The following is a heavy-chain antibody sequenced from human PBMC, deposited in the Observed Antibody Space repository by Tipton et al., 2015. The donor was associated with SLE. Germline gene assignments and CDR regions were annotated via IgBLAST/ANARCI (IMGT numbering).Heavy chain of an antibody. CDR2: FYYSGGT. D-gene: IGHD2-2*03. J-gene: IGHJ3*02. CDR3: ARVAGWIEDAFDI. CDR1: GGSFSTGYDY. Sequence: TLSLTCTVSGGSFSTGYDYWSWIRQPPGKGLEWIGYFYYSGGTSYNPSLKSRVTISLDTSKNQFSLKLSSVTAADTAVYYCARVAGWIEDAFDIWGQGTMVTVSS. V-gene: IGHV4-61*01.